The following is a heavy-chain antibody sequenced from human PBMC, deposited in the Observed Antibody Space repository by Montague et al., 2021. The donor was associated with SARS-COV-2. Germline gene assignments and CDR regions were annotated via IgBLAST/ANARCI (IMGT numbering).Heavy chain of an antibody. CDR3: AGIPKDFYYYGLDV. V-gene: IGHV3-48*03. J-gene: IGHJ6*02. Sequence: SLRLSCAASGFTFSSYAMNWVRQAPVKGLEWLSKITNTGSLIYYXDSVKGRFTVSRDNAKNSLFLQMDSLRVEDTAVYYCAGIPKDFYYYGLDVWGQGTTVIVSS. CDR1: GFTFSSYA. CDR2: ITNTGSLI.